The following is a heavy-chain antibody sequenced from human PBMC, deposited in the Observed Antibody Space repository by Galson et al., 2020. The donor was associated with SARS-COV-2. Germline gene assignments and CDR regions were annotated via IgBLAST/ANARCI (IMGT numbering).Heavy chain of an antibody. Sequence: GGSLRLSCAASGFTFTNYAMSWVRQAPGKGLEWVSTISGTGGNTYYIDSVKGRFTISRDNSKNLLYLQMNSLRDEDTAVYYCAGWYIRFWGQGTLVTVSS. CDR2: ISGTGGNT. D-gene: IGHD6-19*01. CDR3: AGWYIRF. J-gene: IGHJ4*02. V-gene: IGHV3-23*01. CDR1: GFTFTNYA.